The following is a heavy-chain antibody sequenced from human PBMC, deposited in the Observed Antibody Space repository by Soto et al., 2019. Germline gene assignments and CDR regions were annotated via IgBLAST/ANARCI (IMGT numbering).Heavy chain of an antibody. J-gene: IGHJ5*02. CDR3: ARGLYGDYPRWFDP. D-gene: IGHD4-17*01. CDR2: INHSGST. V-gene: IGHV4-34*01. CDR1: GGSFSGYY. Sequence: SDTLSLTCAVYGGSFSGYYWSWIRQPPGKGLEWIGEINHSGSTNYNPSLKSRVTISVDTSKNQFSLKLSSVTAADTAVYYCARGLYGDYPRWFDPWGQGTLVTVSS.